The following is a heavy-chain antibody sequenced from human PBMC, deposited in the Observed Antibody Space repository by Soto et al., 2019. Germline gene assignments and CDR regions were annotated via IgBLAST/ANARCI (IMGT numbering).Heavy chain of an antibody. D-gene: IGHD2-2*02. CDR3: AREGRGKKAGYNGLVSLGY. V-gene: IGHV1-69*06. CDR2: IIPIFNTT. CDR1: GSRFSNYV. Sequence: QVQLVQSGAEVKTPGSSLKVSCTGSGSRFSNYVISWVRQAPGHGLEWLGRIIPIFNTTQYAQKFQGRVTITEDKSTNTASLELSSLRSDDTAVYYCAREGRGKKAGYNGLVSLGYWGQGTLVTVSS. J-gene: IGHJ4*02.